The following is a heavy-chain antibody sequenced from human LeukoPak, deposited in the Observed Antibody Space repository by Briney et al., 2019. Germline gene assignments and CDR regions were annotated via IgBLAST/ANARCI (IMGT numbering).Heavy chain of an antibody. J-gene: IGHJ4*02. CDR2: IYYSGST. V-gene: IGHV4-39*01. D-gene: IGHD6-13*01. CDR1: GGSISSSSYY. CDR3: ARQAPTSSSWYVAAQRGRYYFDY. Sequence: PSETLSLTCTVSGGSISSSSYYWGWICQPPGKGLEWIGSIYYSGSTYYNPSLKSRVTISVDTSKNQFSLKLSSVTAADTAVYYCARQAPTSSSWYVAAQRGRYYFDYWGQGTLVTVSS.